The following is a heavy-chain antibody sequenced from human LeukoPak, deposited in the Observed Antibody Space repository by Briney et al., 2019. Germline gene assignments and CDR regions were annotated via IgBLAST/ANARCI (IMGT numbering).Heavy chain of an antibody. Sequence: ASVKVSCKASGYTFTGYYMHWVRQAPGQGLEWMGWISAYNGNTNYAQKLQGRVTMTTDTSTSTAYMELRSLRSDDTAVYYCARMYYDYVWGSYRYTRFFDYWGQGTLVTVSS. CDR1: GYTFTGYY. CDR3: ARMYYDYVWGSYRYTRFFDY. CDR2: ISAYNGNT. V-gene: IGHV1-18*04. J-gene: IGHJ4*02. D-gene: IGHD3-16*02.